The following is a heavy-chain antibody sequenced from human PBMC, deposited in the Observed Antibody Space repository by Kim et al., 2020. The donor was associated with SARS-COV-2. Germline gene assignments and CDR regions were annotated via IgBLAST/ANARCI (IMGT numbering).Heavy chain of an antibody. CDR2: IIPILGIT. D-gene: IGHD2-21*01. CDR3: ARGVIGGFNSVNGGDYYYGLDL. J-gene: IGHJ6*01. V-gene: IGHV1-69*04. Sequence: SVKVSCKASGCTFSNYAMSWVRQASGHGLEWMGRIIPILGITNYAQKFHGRVTITADKSTGTAYMEMRSLRSDDTAVYYCARGVIGGFNSVNGGDYYYGLDLWGRGTTVTVSA. CDR1: GCTFSNYA.